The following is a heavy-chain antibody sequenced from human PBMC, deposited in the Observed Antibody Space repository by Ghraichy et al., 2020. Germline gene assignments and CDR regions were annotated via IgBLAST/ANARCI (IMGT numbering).Heavy chain of an antibody. CDR1: GFTFSNYW. J-gene: IGHJ4*02. Sequence: GGSLRLSCAASGFTFSNYWMSWVRQAPGKGLEWVANIKQDGSEKKYVDSVKGRFTISRDNAKNSLYLQMNSLRAEDTAVYYCARGVVDGYEYWGQGTLVTVSS. CDR3: ARGVVDGYEY. D-gene: IGHD5-18*01. V-gene: IGHV3-7*01. CDR2: IKQDGSEK.